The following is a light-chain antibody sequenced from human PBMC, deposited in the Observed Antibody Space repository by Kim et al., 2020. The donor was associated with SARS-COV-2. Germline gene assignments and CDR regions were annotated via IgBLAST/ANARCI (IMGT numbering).Light chain of an antibody. V-gene: IGLV3-19*01. CDR3: NSRDSSGNRV. J-gene: IGLJ2*01. Sequence: SSELTQDPAVSVALGQTVRITCQGDSLRSYYANWYQQKPGQAPVVVIYGKNNRPSGIPDRFSGSSPGNTASLTITGAQAEDEADYYCNSRDSSGNRVFGGGTKVTVL. CDR1: SLRSYY. CDR2: GKN.